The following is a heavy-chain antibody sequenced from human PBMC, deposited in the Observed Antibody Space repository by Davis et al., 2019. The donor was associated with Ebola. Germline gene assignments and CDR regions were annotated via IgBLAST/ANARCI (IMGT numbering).Heavy chain of an antibody. CDR3: ARGFGYCTGGVCYYYYGMDV. CDR1: GFTFSSYG. CDR2: IWYDGSNK. V-gene: IGHV3-33*08. D-gene: IGHD2-8*02. Sequence: SLKISCAASGFTFSSYGMHWVRQAPGKGLEWVAVIWYDGSNKYYADSVKGRFTISSDNAKNSLYLQMNSLRAEDTAVYYCARGFGYCTGGVCYYYYGMDVWGQGTTVTVSS. J-gene: IGHJ6*02.